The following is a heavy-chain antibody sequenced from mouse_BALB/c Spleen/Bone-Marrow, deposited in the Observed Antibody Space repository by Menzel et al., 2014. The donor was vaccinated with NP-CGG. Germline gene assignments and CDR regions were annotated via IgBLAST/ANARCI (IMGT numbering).Heavy chain of an antibody. V-gene: IGHV3-6*02. J-gene: IGHJ2*01. Sequence: EVQLQQSGPGLVIPSQSLSLTCSVTGYSITNNYYWNWIRQFLGNKLEWMGYIKYDSTNNYNPSLKNRISITRDTSKNQFFLKLNSVTTEDTATYYCARDDGSTYGGDYFDYWGQGTTLTVSS. CDR1: GYSITNNYY. D-gene: IGHD1-1*01. CDR3: ARDDGSTYGGDYFDY. CDR2: IKYDSTN.